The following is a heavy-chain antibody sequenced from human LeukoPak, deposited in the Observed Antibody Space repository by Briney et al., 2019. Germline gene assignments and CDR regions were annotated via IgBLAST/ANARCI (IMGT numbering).Heavy chain of an antibody. Sequence: GGSLRLSCAASGFTFSSYSMNWVRQAPGKGLEWVGRIKSKTDGGTTDYAAPVKGRFSISRDDSKNMLYLQMNSLKTEDTAVYYCTTDPYDSSGTGPWGQGTLVTVSS. CDR1: GFTFSSYS. J-gene: IGHJ5*02. D-gene: IGHD3-22*01. CDR2: IKSKTDGGTT. CDR3: TTDPYDSSGTGP. V-gene: IGHV3-15*07.